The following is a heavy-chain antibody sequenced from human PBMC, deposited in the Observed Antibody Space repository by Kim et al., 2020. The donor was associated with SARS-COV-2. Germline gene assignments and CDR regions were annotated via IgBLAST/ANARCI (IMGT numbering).Heavy chain of an antibody. CDR1: GGSFSGYY. V-gene: IGHV4-34*01. J-gene: IGHJ1*01. D-gene: IGHD6-13*01. CDR3: ARGRGYSSSWQYFQH. Sequence: SETLSLTCAVYGGSFSGYYWSWIRQPPGKGLEWIGEINHSGSTNYNPSLKSRDTISVDTSKNQFSLKLSSVTAADTAVYYCARGRGYSSSWQYFQHWGQGTLVTVSS. CDR2: INHSGST.